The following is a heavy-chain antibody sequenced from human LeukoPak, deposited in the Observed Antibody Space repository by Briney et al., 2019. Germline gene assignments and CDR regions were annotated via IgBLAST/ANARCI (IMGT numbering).Heavy chain of an antibody. J-gene: IGHJ4*02. D-gene: IGHD2-2*01. Sequence: GGSLRLSCAASGFTFSSYSMNWVRQAPGKGPEWVSSISSSSSYIYYADSVKGRFTISRDNAENSLYLQMNSLRAEDTAVYYCARDHGSTSCYDYWGQGTLVTVSS. CDR1: GFTFSSYS. V-gene: IGHV3-21*01. CDR2: ISSSSSYI. CDR3: ARDHGSTSCYDY.